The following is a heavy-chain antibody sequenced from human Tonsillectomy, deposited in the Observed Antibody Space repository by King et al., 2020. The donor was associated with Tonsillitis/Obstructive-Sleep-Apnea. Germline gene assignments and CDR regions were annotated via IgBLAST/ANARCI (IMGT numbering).Heavy chain of an antibody. J-gene: IGHJ6*02. V-gene: IGHV4-39*01. D-gene: IGHD1-26*01. CDR3: ARVGEFLSYDMDV. CDR1: GGSISSSSYY. Sequence: QLQESGPGLVKPSETLSLTCTVSGGSISSSSYYWGWIRQPPGKGLEWIGSIYYSGSTYYNPSLKSRVTISVDTSKNQFSLKLSSVTAADTAVYYCARVGEFLSYDMDVWGQGTTVTVSS. CDR2: IYYSGST.